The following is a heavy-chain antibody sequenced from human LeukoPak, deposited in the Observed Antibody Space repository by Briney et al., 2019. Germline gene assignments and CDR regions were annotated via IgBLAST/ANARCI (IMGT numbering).Heavy chain of an antibody. CDR2: IYYSGST. D-gene: IGHD3-9*01. J-gene: IGHJ4*02. CDR3: ARHLRCFDWLMGGYYFDY. CDR1: GGSISSSSYY. V-gene: IGHV4-39*01. Sequence: SETLSLTCTVSGGSISSSSYYWGWIRQPPGKGLEWIGSIYYSGSTYYNPSLKSRVTISVDTSKNQFSLKLSSVTAADTAVYYCARHLRCFDWLMGGYYFDYWGQGTLVTVSS.